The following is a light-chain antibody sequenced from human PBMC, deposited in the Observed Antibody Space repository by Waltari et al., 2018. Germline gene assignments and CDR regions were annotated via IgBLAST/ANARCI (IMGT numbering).Light chain of an antibody. V-gene: IGLV2-14*03. CDR2: DVS. J-gene: IGLJ2*01. CDR3: TSYTVINTVI. CDR1: TSHVGGFNY. Sequence: QSALTQPAAVSGSPGQSITIPCTATTSHVGGFNYVSWYQQHPGKAPKLLIFDVSSRYSGVSDRFSGSKSGNTASLTISGLQPEDEGEYYCTSYTVINTVIFGGGTLLTVL.